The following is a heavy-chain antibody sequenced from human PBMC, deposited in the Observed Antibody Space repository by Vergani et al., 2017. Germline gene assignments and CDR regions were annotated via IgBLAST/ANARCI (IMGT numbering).Heavy chain of an antibody. D-gene: IGHD3-22*01. CDR1: GGSISSSSYY. CDR2: IHYSGGT. V-gene: IGHV4-39*01. J-gene: IGHJ5*02. Sequence: QLQLQESGPGLVKPSETLSLTCTVSGGSISSSSYYWGWIRQPPGKGLEWIGSIHYSGGTYYNPSLKSRVTISVDTSQNQFSLKLSSVTAADTAVYYCARQGSYYYDSSGYYLWGQGTLVTVSS. CDR3: ARQGSYYYDSSGYYL.